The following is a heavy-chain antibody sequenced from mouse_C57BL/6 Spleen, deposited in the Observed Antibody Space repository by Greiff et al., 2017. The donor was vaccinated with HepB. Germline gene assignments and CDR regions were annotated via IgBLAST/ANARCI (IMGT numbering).Heavy chain of an antibody. CDR3: ARDHYYDYDRFAY. D-gene: IGHD2-4*01. CDR2: ISDGGSYT. V-gene: IGHV5-4*01. Sequence: EVQLVESGGGLVKPGGSLKLSCAASGFTFSSYAMSWVRQTPEKRLEWVATISDGGSYTYYPDNVKGRFTISRDNAKNNLYLQMSHLKSEDTAMYYCARDHYYDYDRFAYWGQGTLVTVSA. CDR1: GFTFSSYA. J-gene: IGHJ3*01.